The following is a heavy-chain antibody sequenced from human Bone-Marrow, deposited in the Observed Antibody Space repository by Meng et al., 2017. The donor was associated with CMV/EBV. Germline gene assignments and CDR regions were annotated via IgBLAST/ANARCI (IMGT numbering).Heavy chain of an antibody. J-gene: IGHJ6*02. CDR2: TGRGATA. V-gene: IGHV3-53*01. Sequence: GGSLRLSCAASGLTVSSNFMSWVRQAPGKGLEWVSAITGRGATAYYADSVRGRFTVSRDNSENTLYLQLNSLRAEDTAVYYCAREWRLYGMDVWGQGTTVTVSS. CDR1: GLTVSSNF. CDR3: AREWRLYGMDV. D-gene: IGHD4-11*01.